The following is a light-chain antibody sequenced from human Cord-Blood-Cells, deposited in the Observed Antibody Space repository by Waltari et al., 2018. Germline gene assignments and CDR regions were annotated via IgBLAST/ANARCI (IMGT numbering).Light chain of an antibody. Sequence: DIQMTQSPSSLSASVGDRVTITCRESQSISSYLNWYQQKPGKAPKLLIYAASSLQSGVPSRFSGSGSWTDFTLTISSLQPEDFATYYCQQSYSTPLTFGGGTKVEIK. J-gene: IGKJ4*01. V-gene: IGKV1-39*01. CDR3: QQSYSTPLT. CDR2: AAS. CDR1: QSISSY.